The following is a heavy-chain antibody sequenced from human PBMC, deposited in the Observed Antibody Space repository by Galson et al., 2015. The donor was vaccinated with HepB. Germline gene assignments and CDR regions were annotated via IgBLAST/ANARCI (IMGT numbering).Heavy chain of an antibody. V-gene: IGHV3-7*03. CDR2: IKQDGTQI. J-gene: IGHJ1*01. Sequence: SLRLSCAASGFTFSKYWMSWVRQAPGKGLEWVANIKQDGTQIYYVDPVKGRFTISRDDAKNSLYLQMNSLRAEDTAFYYCTRGDGDSGDFEDFRHWGQGTLVTVSS. CDR1: GFTFSKYW. D-gene: IGHD2-21*02. CDR3: TRGDGDSGDFEDFRH.